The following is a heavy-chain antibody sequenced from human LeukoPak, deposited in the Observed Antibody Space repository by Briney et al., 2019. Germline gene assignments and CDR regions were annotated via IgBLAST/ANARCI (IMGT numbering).Heavy chain of an antibody. CDR3: ARVGALSSSWLLY. CDR2: INQDGSEK. CDR1: GFSFSNYW. D-gene: IGHD6-13*01. J-gene: IGHJ4*02. Sequence: GGSLRLSCAASGFSFSNYWMSWVRQAPGKGLEWVAHINQDGSEKYYVDSIKGRCTISRDNAKNSLYLQMNSLRAEDTAVYFCARVGALSSSWLLYWGQGTLVTVSS. V-gene: IGHV3-7*01.